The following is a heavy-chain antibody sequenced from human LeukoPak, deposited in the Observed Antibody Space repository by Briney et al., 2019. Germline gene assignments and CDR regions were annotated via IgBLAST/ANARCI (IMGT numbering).Heavy chain of an antibody. CDR2: INHSGST. V-gene: IGHV4-34*01. D-gene: IGHD5-12*01. J-gene: IGHJ5*02. Sequence: PSETLSLTCAVYGGSFSGYYWSWIRQPPGKGLEWIGEINHSGSTNYNPSLKSRVTISVDTSKNQLSLKLSSVTAADTAVYYCARGLGGYDGLTGFDPWGQGTLVTVSS. CDR1: GGSFSGYY. CDR3: ARGLGGYDGLTGFDP.